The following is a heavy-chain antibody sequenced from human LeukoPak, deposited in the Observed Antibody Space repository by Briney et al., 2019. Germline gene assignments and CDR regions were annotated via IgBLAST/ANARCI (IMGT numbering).Heavy chain of an antibody. D-gene: IGHD5-12*01. J-gene: IGHJ6*03. CDR3: ARADGRGYSGYEGFYYYYYMDV. V-gene: IGHV1-8*01. Sequence: GASVRVSCTPSVYTFTRYVINWVRQATGQRLEWMGWMNPNSGNTGYAQKFQGRVTMTRNTSISTAYMERSSLRSEDTAVYYCARADGRGYSGYEGFYYYYYMDVWGKGTTVTVSS. CDR2: MNPNSGNT. CDR1: VYTFTRYV.